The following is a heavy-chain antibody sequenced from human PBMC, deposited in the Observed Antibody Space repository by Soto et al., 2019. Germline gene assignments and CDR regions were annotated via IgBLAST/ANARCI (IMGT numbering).Heavy chain of an antibody. V-gene: IGHV4-31*03. CDR2: IYYSGST. J-gene: IGHJ6*03. Sequence: TSETLSLTCTVSGGSISSGGYYWSWIRQHPGKGLEWIGYIYYSGSTYYNPSLKSRVTISVDTSKNQFSLKLSSVTAADTAVYYCASNYYGSGSYGLDYYYMDVWGKGTTVTVS. D-gene: IGHD3-10*01. CDR3: ASNYYGSGSYGLDYYYMDV. CDR1: GGSISSGGYY.